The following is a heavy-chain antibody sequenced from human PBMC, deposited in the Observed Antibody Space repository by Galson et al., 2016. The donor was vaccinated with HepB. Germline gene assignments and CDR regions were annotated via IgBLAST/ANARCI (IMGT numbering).Heavy chain of an antibody. Sequence: SLRLSCAASGFSVNTYAVNWVRQAPGKGLEWVAVLSTNGLSQHYADSVKGRFTISKDNSKNTLYLQMNSLRVEDTAIYYCAKDQGELRYYDWLTYDAVDIWGQGTMVIVSS. CDR1: GFSVNTYA. V-gene: IGHV3-30-3*01. CDR3: AKDQGELRYYDWLTYDAVDI. CDR2: LSTNGLSQ. J-gene: IGHJ3*02. D-gene: IGHD3-9*01.